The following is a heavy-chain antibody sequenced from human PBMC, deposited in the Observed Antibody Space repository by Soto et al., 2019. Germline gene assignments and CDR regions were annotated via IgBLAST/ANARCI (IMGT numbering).Heavy chain of an antibody. CDR3: AHRPQAVAGYYFDY. CDR1: GFSLSTSGVG. D-gene: IGHD6-19*01. V-gene: IGHV2-5*02. J-gene: IGHJ4*02. CDR2: IYWDDGK. Sequence: QITLKESGPTLVKPTQTLTLTCTFSGFSLSTSGVGVGWIRQPPGKALEWLALIYWDDGKRYSPSLKIRLTITKDTSKNHVVLTMTNMDPVDTATYYCAHRPQAVAGYYFDYWGQGTLVTVSS.